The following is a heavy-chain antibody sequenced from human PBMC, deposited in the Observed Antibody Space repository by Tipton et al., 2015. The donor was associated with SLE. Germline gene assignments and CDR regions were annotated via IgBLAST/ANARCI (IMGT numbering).Heavy chain of an antibody. J-gene: IGHJ2*01. D-gene: IGHD6-13*01. CDR3: AVYSSTLQGYFDL. V-gene: IGHV1-18*01. CDR2: ISPYNGNT. Sequence: QVQLMQSGAEVKKPGASVKVSCKASGYAFSNYNVNWVRQAPGQGLEWMGWISPYNGNTNHVQNFQGRVTMTTDTSTSTAYMELRSLRSDDTAVYFCAVYSSTLQGYFDLWGRGTLVTVSS. CDR1: GYAFSNYN.